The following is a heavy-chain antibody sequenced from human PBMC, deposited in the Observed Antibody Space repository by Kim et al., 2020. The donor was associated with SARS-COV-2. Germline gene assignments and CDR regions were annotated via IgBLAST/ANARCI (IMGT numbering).Heavy chain of an antibody. V-gene: IGHV4-34*01. CDR1: GGSFSGYS. CDR2: INHSASA. CDR3: TRGRVGVVPSPMLGIGPHYDYFVIDV. J-gene: IGHJ6*02. Sequence: SETLSLTCAVYGGSFSGYSWSWIRQRPGAGLEWIGEINHSASAKYDPSLKRRVTISIDISKNQFYLKLSSVTAADTGFYYCTRGRVGVVPSPMLGIGPHYDYFVIDVGGRGTAVRVSS. D-gene: IGHD2-2*01.